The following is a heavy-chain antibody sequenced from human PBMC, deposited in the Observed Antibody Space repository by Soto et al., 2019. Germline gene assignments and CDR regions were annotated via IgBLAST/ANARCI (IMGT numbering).Heavy chain of an antibody. D-gene: IGHD2-2*01. V-gene: IGHV1-69*02. Sequence: QVQLVQSGAEVKKPGSSVKVSCKASGGTFSSYTISWVRQAPGQGLEWMGRIIPILGIANYAQKFQGRVTITADKSKSTAYMELSSLRSEDTAVYYCAGAPSDSLPAAMSSDYWGQGTLVTVSS. CDR1: GGTFSSYT. CDR3: AGAPSDSLPAAMSSDY. CDR2: IIPILGIA. J-gene: IGHJ4*02.